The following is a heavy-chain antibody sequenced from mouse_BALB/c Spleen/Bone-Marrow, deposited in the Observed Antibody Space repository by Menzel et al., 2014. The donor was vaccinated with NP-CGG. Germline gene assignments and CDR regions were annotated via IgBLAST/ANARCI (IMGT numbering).Heavy chain of an antibody. V-gene: IGHV5-9-3*01. CDR3: ARGGGYDWYSDV. Sequence: VQLKQSGGGLVKPGGSLKLSCAASGFTFSSYAMSWVRQTPEKRLEWVATISSGGSYTYYPDSVKGRFTISRDNAKNTLYLQMSSLRSEDTAMYYCARGGGYDWYSDVCGAGTTVTVSS. J-gene: IGHJ1*01. CDR1: GFTFSSYA. D-gene: IGHD2-2*01. CDR2: ISSGGSYT.